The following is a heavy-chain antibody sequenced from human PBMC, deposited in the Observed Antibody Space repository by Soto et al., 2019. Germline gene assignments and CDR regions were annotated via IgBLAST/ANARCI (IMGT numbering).Heavy chain of an antibody. Sequence: QVHLQQWGAGLLKPSETLSLTCAVNGGAFNGYYWTWIRQSPGKGLQWIGEINHSGTVDYNPSLKSRVTLSIDTSKKQFSLTLTSVTAADTAVYYCARAGAALGRGSIGGFDYWGQGTLVTVSS. CDR3: ARAGAALGRGSIGGFDY. D-gene: IGHD3-10*01. J-gene: IGHJ4*02. CDR1: GGAFNGYY. V-gene: IGHV4-34*01. CDR2: INHSGTV.